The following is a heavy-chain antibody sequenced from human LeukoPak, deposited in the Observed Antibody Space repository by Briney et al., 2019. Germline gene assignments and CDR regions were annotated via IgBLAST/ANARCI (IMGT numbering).Heavy chain of an antibody. D-gene: IGHD3-10*01. V-gene: IGHV3-30-3*02. J-gene: IGHJ4*02. CDR1: GFTFSSYA. CDR3: AKLEPYYYGSGSG. Sequence: GGSLRLSCAASGFTFSSYAMHWVRQAPGKGLEWVAVISYDGSNKYYADSVKGRFTISRDNSKNTLYLQMNSLRAEDTAVYYCAKLEPYYYGSGSGWGQGTLVTVSS. CDR2: ISYDGSNK.